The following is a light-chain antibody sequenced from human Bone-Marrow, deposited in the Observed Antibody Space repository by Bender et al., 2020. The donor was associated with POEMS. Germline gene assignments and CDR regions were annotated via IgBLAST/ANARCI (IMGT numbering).Light chain of an antibody. J-gene: IGLJ3*02. CDR3: QLWDGHSGQKV. V-gene: IGLV3-21*03. CDR1: NIGDRN. CDR2: DDS. Sequence: SYVLTQPPSVSVAPGKTAIITCGGNNIGDRNVHWYQHKPGQAPVLVLSDDSDRPSGIPDRFSGSNSGNTATLTISRVEAGDEAAYYCQLWDGHSGQKVFGGGTQLTVL.